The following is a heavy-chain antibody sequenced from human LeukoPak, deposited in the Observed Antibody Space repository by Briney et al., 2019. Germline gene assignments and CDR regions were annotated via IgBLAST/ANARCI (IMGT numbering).Heavy chain of an antibody. CDR2: INHSGST. CDR1: GGSFSGYY. J-gene: IGHJ4*02. V-gene: IGHV4-34*01. Sequence: PSETRSLTCAVYGGSFSGYYWSWIRQPPGKGLEWIGEINHSGSTNYNPSLKSRVTISVDTSKNQFSLKLSSVTAADTAVYYCANYWGTGFEYWGQGTLVTVSS. CDR3: ANYWGTGFEY. D-gene: IGHD7-27*01.